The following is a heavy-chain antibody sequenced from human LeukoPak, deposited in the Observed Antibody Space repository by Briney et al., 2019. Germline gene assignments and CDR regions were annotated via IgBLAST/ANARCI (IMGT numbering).Heavy chain of an antibody. J-gene: IGHJ3*02. CDR1: GFTFSSYS. CDR2: ISSSSSYI. D-gene: IGHD2-2*02. V-gene: IGHV3-21*01. Sequence: NAGGSLRLSCAASGFTFSSYSMNWVRQAPGKGLEWVSSISSSSSYIYYADSVKGRFTISRDNAKNSLYLQMNSLRAEDTAVYYCARDGCSSTSCYTPDAFDIWGQGTMVTVSS. CDR3: ARDGCSSTSCYTPDAFDI.